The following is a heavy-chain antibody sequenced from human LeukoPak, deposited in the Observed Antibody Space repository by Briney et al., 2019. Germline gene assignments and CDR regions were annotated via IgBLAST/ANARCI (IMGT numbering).Heavy chain of an antibody. Sequence: SGGSLRLSCAASGFTVSSNYMSWVRQAPGKGLEWVSVIYSGGSTYYADSVKGRFTISRDNSKNTLYLQMNSLRAEDTAVYYCASGEGPYDSSGYYSLPLWGQGTLVTVSS. CDR3: ASGEGPYDSSGYYSLPL. D-gene: IGHD3-22*01. V-gene: IGHV3-66*01. J-gene: IGHJ4*02. CDR2: IYSGGST. CDR1: GFTVSSNY.